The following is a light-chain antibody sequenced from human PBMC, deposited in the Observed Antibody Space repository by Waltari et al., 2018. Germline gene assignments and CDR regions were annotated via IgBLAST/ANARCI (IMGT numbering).Light chain of an antibody. J-gene: IGKJ1*01. Sequence: ETVLTQSPATLPVSPGARATLSCMASQNISSYLAWYQNKSGQAPRLLIHAASTRATGIPARFSGSGSGTDFTLTISSLQSEDFAVYYCQQYNHWPRTFGQGTKVDIK. V-gene: IGKV3-15*01. CDR3: QQYNHWPRT. CDR2: AAS. CDR1: QNISSY.